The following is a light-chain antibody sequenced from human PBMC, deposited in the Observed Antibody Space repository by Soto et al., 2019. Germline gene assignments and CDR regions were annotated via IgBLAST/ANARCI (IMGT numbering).Light chain of an antibody. CDR1: SSNIGSNT. CDR3: AAWDDSLNGRWV. Sequence: QSVLTQQPSASGTPGQRVTISCSGSSSNIGSNTVNWYQQLPGTAPKLLIYSNNQRPSGVPDRFSGSKSGTSASLAISGLQSEDEADYYCAAWDDSLNGRWVFGGGTKLTVL. J-gene: IGLJ3*02. V-gene: IGLV1-44*01. CDR2: SNN.